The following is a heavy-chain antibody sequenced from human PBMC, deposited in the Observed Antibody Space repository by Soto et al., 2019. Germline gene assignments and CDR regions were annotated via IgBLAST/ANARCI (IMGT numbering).Heavy chain of an antibody. CDR2: IYSGGST. CDR1: GFTVSSNY. Sequence: EMQLVESGGGLVQPGGSLRLSCAASGFTVSSNYMSWVRQAPGKGLEWVSVIYSGGSTYYADSVKGRFTISRDNSKNTLYLQMNSLRAEDTAVYYCARDRIPTSMDVWGQGPTVTVSS. CDR3: ARDRIPTSMDV. V-gene: IGHV3-66*01. J-gene: IGHJ6*02.